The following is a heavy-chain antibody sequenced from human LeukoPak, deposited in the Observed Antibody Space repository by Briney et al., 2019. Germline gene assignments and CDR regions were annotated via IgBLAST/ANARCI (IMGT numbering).Heavy chain of an antibody. J-gene: IGHJ4*02. Sequence: GGSLRLSCAASGFTFSSYWMSWVRQAPGKGLEWLANIKPDGSEKYYLDFVKGRFTTSRDNAKNSLYLQMNSLRAEDTAVYYCARDYYFDYWGQGTLVTVAS. CDR2: IKPDGSEK. CDR1: GFTFSSYW. V-gene: IGHV3-7*01. CDR3: ARDYYFDY.